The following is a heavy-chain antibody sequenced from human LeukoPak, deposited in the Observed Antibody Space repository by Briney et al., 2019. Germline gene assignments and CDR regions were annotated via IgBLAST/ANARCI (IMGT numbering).Heavy chain of an antibody. V-gene: IGHV4-34*01. J-gene: IGHJ4*02. CDR1: GGSISSYY. CDR2: INHSGST. CDR3: ARGQSREQQLVLGYFDY. D-gene: IGHD6-13*01. Sequence: SETLSLTCTVSGGSISSYYWSWIRQPPGKGLEWIGEINHSGSTNYNPSLKSRVTISVDTSKNQFSLKLSSVTAADTAVYYCARGQSREQQLVLGYFDYWGQGTLVTVSS.